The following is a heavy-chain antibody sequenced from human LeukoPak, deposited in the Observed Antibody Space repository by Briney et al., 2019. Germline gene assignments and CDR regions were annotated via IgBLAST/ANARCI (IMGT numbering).Heavy chain of an antibody. CDR1: GYTFTGYY. CDR3: ARVPGAAAGTGVP. J-gene: IGHJ5*02. V-gene: IGHV1-2*02. D-gene: IGHD6-13*01. CDR2: INPNSGGT. Sequence: GASVKVSCKASGYTFTGYYMHWVRQAPGQGLEWMGWINPNSGGTNYAQKFRGRVTMTRDTSISTAYMELSRLRSDDTAVYYCARVPGAAAGTGVPWGQGTLVTVSS.